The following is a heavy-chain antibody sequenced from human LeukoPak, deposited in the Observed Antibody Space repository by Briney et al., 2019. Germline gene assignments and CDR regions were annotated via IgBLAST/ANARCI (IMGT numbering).Heavy chain of an antibody. CDR2: ISSSSSYI. V-gene: IGHV3-21*03. CDR1: GFTFSSYS. CDR3: ARDKEAAVDFRSGYYAL. D-gene: IGHD3-3*01. J-gene: IGHJ4*02. Sequence: PGGSLRLSCAASGFTFSSYSMNWVRQAPGKGLEWVSSISSSSSYIYYADSVKGRLTISRDNAKNSLYLQMNSLRAEDTAVYYCARDKEAAVDFRSGYYALWGQGTLVIVSS.